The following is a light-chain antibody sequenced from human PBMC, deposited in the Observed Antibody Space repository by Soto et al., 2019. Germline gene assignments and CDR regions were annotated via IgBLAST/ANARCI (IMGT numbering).Light chain of an antibody. CDR2: AAS. CDR3: QKYGSAPRT. V-gene: IGKV1-39*01. CDR1: QSISSY. Sequence: DIQMTQSPSSLSASVGDRVTITCRASQSISSYLNWYQQKPGKAPKLLIYAASSLQSGVPSRFSGSGSGTDFTLTISSMQTQHFAHYYCQKYGSAPRTFGPGTKVDIK. J-gene: IGKJ1*01.